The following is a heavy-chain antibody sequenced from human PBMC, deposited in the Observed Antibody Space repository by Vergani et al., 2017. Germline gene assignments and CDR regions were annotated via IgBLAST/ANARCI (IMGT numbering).Heavy chain of an antibody. D-gene: IGHD6-6*01. V-gene: IGHV4-61*02. J-gene: IGHJ6*03. CDR3: ARTIFELVIYYYYYMDV. CDR2: IYSSGST. Sequence: QVQLQESGPGLLKPSQTLSLTCSVAGDSISSGNYYWNWIRQPAGKGLEWMGRIYSSGSTSYNPSIKSRVTISVDTSKNQFSLKLSSVTAADTAVYYCARTIFELVIYYYYYMDVWGKGTTVTVSS. CDR1: GDSISSGNYY.